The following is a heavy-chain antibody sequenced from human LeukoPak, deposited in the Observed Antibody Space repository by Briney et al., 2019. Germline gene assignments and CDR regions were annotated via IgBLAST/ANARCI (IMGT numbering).Heavy chain of an antibody. D-gene: IGHD3-9*01. Sequence: PGGSLRLSCAASGFTFSSYAMSWVRQAPGKGLEWVSAISGSGGSTYYADSVKGRFTISRDNSKNTLYLQMNSLRAEDTAVYYCARLGSYDDILTGYYYYYGMDVWGQGTTVTVSS. CDR1: GFTFSSYA. V-gene: IGHV3-23*01. CDR3: ARLGSYDDILTGYYYYYGMDV. CDR2: ISGSGGST. J-gene: IGHJ6*02.